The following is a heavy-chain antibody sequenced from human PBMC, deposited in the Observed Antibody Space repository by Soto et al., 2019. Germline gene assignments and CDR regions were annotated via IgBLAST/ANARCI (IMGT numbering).Heavy chain of an antibody. J-gene: IGHJ4*02. V-gene: IGHV4-34*01. D-gene: IGHD3-10*01. CDR2: INHSGST. CDR3: PRVRNFGRYFDY. CDR1: GGSFSGYY. Sequence: QVQLQQWGAGLLKPSETLSLTCAVYGGSFSGYYWSWIRQPPGKGLEWIGEINHSGSTNYNPSLKSRVTILVDTSKNQFSLKLSSVTAADTAVYYCPRVRNFGRYFDYWGQGTLVTVSS.